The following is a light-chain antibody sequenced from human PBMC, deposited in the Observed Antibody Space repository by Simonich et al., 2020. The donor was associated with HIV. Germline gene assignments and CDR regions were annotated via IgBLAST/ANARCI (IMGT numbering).Light chain of an antibody. Sequence: QSVLTQPPSVSGAPGQRVTISCTGSSSNIGAGYDVHWYQQHPGTAPQPLIYGNSNRPSGVPDRFSGSKSGTSASLAITGLQAEDEADYYCQSYDSSLSGSQVFGGGTKLTVL. V-gene: IGLV1-40*01. CDR2: GNS. J-gene: IGLJ3*02. CDR1: SSNIGAGYD. CDR3: QSYDSSLSGSQV.